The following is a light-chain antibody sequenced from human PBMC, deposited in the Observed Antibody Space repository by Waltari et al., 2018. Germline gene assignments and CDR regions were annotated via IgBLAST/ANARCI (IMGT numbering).Light chain of an antibody. J-gene: IGKJ2*01. V-gene: IGKV1-39*01. Sequence: DIQITQSPSSLSASVGDRVTITCRASQSSSSYLNWYQQKPGKAPKRLIYAASSLQIGVPSRFSGSGSGTDFTLTISSLQPEDFATYYGQQSYSTPRYTFGQGTKLEIK. CDR3: QQSYSTPRYT. CDR1: QSSSSY. CDR2: AAS.